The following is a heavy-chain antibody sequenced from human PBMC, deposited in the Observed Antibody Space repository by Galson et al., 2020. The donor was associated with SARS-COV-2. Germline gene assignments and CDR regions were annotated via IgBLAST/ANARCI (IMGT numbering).Heavy chain of an antibody. CDR2: ISGSGGST. CDR1: GFTFSSYA. V-gene: IGHV3-23*01. Sequence: GESLKISCAASGFTFSSYAMSWVRQAPGKGLEWVSAISGSGGSTYYADPVKGRFTISRDNSKNTLYLQMNSLRAEDTAVYYCAKDGYYDFWSGYYHIYYYYYYMDVWGKGTTVTVSS. D-gene: IGHD3-3*01. J-gene: IGHJ6*03. CDR3: AKDGYYDFWSGYYHIYYYYYYMDV.